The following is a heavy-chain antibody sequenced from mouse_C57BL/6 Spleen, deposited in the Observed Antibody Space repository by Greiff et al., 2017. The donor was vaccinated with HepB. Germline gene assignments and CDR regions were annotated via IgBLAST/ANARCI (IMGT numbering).Heavy chain of an antibody. CDR2: INPNNGGT. J-gene: IGHJ1*03. Sequence: VQLQQSGPELVKPGASVKIPCKASGYTFTDYNMDWVKQSHGKSLEWIGDINPNNGGTIYNQKFKGKATLTVDKSSSTAYMELRSLTSEDTAVYYCATIYDGYYGRYFDVWGTGTTVTVSS. CDR3: ATIYDGYYGRYFDV. V-gene: IGHV1-18*01. CDR1: GYTFTDYN. D-gene: IGHD2-3*01.